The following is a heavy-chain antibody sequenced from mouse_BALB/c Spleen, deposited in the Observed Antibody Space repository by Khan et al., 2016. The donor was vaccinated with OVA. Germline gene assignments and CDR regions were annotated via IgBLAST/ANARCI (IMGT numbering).Heavy chain of an antibody. D-gene: IGHD2-14*01. CDR1: GYTFTSYT. Sequence: QVQLQQSGAEPARPGASVKMSCKASGYTFTSYTIHWIKERPGQGLEWIGYINPSNGYTNYNQKFRDKATLTTDKSYTTAYLQLSSLTSDDSAVYNCVRDGAYHRNDGWFAYWGQGTLVTVSA. CDR3: VRDGAYHRNDGWFAY. J-gene: IGHJ3*01. CDR2: INPSNGYT. V-gene: IGHV1-4*01.